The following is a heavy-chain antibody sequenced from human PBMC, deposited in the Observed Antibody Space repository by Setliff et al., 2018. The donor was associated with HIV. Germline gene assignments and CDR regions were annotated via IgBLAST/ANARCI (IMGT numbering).Heavy chain of an antibody. V-gene: IGHV1-24*01. CDR1: GYTLTELS. D-gene: IGHD6-13*01. CDR3: ATDPGYSSTWYSESFQH. Sequence: ASVKVSCKISGYTLTELSIHWVRQAPGKGLEWMANFDPEDGETFYAQKFQGRLAMTEDTSTDTAYMELSSLRSDDTAMYYCATDPGYSSTWYSESFQHWGQGTVVTVSS. CDR2: FDPEDGET. J-gene: IGHJ1*01.